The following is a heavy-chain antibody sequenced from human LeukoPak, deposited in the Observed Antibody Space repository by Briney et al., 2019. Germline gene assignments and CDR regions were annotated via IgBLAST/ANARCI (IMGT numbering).Heavy chain of an antibody. CDR3: AGLPAAIRYYGMDV. CDR1: GGTFSSYA. Sequence: SVKVSCKASGGTFSSYAISWVRQAPGQGLEWMGGIIPIFGTANYAQKFQGRVTITADESTSTAYMELSSLRSEDTAVYYCAGLPAAIRYYGMDVWGQGTTVTVSS. J-gene: IGHJ6*02. CDR2: IIPIFGTA. D-gene: IGHD2-2*02. V-gene: IGHV1-69*13.